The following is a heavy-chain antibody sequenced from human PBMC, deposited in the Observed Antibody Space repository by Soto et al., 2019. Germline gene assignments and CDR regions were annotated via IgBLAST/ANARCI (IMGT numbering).Heavy chain of an antibody. CDR1: GFTFSSYE. V-gene: IGHV3-48*03. D-gene: IGHD4-17*01. CDR3: ARGHGDYVDY. CDR2: ISSSGSTI. J-gene: IGHJ4*02. Sequence: GGSLRLSCAASGFTFSSYEMNWVRQAPGKGLEWVSYISSSGSTIYYADSVKGRFTISRDDAKNSLYLQMNSLRAEDTAVYYCARGHGDYVDYWGRGTLVTVSS.